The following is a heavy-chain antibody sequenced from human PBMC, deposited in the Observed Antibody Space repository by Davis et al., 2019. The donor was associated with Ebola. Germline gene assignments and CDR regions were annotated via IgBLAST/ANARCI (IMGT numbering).Heavy chain of an antibody. V-gene: IGHV3-21*01. CDR2: ISSGSTYI. CDR1: GFTFSSYS. CDR3: ARDDAVRLVQGPSYDY. Sequence: GESLKISCAASGFTFSSYSMNWVRQAPGKGLEWVSSISSGSTYIHYADSVKGRFLISRDNAKNSLYLQMNSLRAEDTAVYYCARDDAVRLVQGPSYDYWGQGTLVSVSS. D-gene: IGHD3-10*01. J-gene: IGHJ4*02.